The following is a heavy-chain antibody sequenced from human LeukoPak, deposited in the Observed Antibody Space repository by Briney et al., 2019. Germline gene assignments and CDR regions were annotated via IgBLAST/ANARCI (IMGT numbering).Heavy chain of an antibody. V-gene: IGHV3-48*01. J-gene: IGHJ4*02. CDR1: GFTFSTYS. CDR2: ISPTSSTI. D-gene: IGHD5-18*01. CDR3: ARDPSGAGYRHIVS. Sequence: GGSLRLSCAASGFTFSTYSMNWVRQAPGKGLEWVSYISPTSSTIFYADSVEGRFAISRDNAKNSLYLQINSLRAEDTAVYFCARDPSGAGYRHIVSWGQGTLVTVSS.